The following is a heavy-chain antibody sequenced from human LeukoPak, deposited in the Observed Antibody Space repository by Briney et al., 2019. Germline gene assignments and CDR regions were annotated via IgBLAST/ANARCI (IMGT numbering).Heavy chain of an antibody. V-gene: IGHV1-18*01. J-gene: IGHJ6*03. CDR1: GYTFTSYG. CDR3: ARVTRRVATQDMDV. D-gene: IGHD5-12*01. Sequence: ASVKVSCKASGYTFTSYGISWVRQAPGQGLEWMGWISAYNGNTNYAQKFQGRVTMTRDTSISTAYMELSRLRSDDTAVYYCARVTRRVATQDMDVWGKGTTVTVSS. CDR2: ISAYNGNT.